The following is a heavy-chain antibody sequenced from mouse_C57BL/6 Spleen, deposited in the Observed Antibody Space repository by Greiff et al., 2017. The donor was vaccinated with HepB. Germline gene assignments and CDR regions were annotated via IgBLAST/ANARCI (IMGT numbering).Heavy chain of an antibody. CDR1: GYTFTDYN. CDR3: ARAFSYYGSSYLYYFDY. CDR2: INPNNGGT. Sequence: DVKLQESGPELVKPGASVKIPCKASGYTFTDYNMDWVKQSHGKSLEWIGDINPNNGGTIYNQKFKGKATLTVDKSSSTAYMELRSLTSEDTAVYYCARAFSYYGSSYLYYFDYWGQGTTLTVSS. D-gene: IGHD1-1*01. V-gene: IGHV1-18*01. J-gene: IGHJ2*01.